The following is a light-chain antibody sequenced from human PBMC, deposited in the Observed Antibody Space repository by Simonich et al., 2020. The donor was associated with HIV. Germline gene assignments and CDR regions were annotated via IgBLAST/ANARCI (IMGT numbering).Light chain of an antibody. CDR2: EGT. CDR3: CSYAGSSTVV. CDR1: SSAVGSYNL. Sequence: QSALTQPASVSGSPGQSITISCTGTSSAVGSYNLVSWYQQHPGKAPKLMFYEGTKRPSGVSNLFSGSKSGNTASLTISGLQAEDEADYYCCSYAGSSTVVFGGGTKLTVL. V-gene: IGLV2-23*01. J-gene: IGLJ2*01.